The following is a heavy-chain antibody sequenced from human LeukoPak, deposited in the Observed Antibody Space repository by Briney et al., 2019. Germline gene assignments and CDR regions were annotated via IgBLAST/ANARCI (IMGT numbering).Heavy chain of an antibody. CDR2: IIPIFWIA. D-gene: IGHD2-2*01. J-gene: IGHJ5*02. CDR1: GGIFSRYA. V-gene: IGHV1-69*04. CDR3: ARVKRANCSSNSCYGWFGP. Sequence: ASVKVSCKATGGIFSRYAISWVGPPPGQGLEWMGSIIPIFWIANFRQNLQGRVTITADKATSTAYMELRSLRSENTAVYYCARVKRANCSSNSCYGWFGPWGQGTLVTVSS.